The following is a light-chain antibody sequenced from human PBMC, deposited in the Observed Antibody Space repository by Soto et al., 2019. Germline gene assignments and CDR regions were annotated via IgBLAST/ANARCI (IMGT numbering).Light chain of an antibody. J-gene: IGKJ2*01. CDR2: GAS. CDR1: QSVSSTH. Sequence: EIVLTQSPGTLSLSPGERVTLSCRASQSVSSTHLAWYQQKPGQAPRLLMYGASSRANGIPDRFSGSGSGTDFTLTISRLEPEDFAVYYCQQYGSSPTFGQGTKLEIK. V-gene: IGKV3-20*01. CDR3: QQYGSSPT.